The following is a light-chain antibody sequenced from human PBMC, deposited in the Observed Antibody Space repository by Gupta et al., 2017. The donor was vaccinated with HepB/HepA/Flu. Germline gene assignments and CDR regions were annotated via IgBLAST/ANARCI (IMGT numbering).Light chain of an antibody. Sequence: QTVVTQEPSLTVSPGGTVTLTCASNTGPVTFGDFPNWFQQKPGQPPRALIYSTRNKHPWTPARFSGSLRGGKVALTLSGVQPEDEAEYYCLLYFGGAQLVFGGGTKLTVL. J-gene: IGLJ3*02. CDR1: TGPVTFGDF. CDR3: LLYFGGAQLV. V-gene: IGLV7-43*01. CDR2: STR.